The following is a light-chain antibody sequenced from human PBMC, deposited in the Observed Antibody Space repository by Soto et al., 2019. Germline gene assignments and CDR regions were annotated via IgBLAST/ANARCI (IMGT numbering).Light chain of an antibody. CDR1: QSVSRY. CDR2: DAS. Sequence: ETVLTQSPPTLSLSPGERATLSCRASQSVSRYLAWYQQKPGQAPRLLIYDASNRAAGIPARFSGSGSGTDFALTISSLEPEDFAVYYCQQRYTWPSFGPGTKVDIK. V-gene: IGKV3-11*01. J-gene: IGKJ3*01. CDR3: QQRYTWPS.